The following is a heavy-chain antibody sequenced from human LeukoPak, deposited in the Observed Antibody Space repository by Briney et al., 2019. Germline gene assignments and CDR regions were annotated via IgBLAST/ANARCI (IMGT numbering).Heavy chain of an antibody. Sequence: GGSLRLSCAASGFTFSSYSMSWVRQAPGKGLEWVSYISSSSSTIYYADSVKGRFTISRDNAKNSLYLQMNSLRAEDTAVYYCARRGDYAGGLGYYGMDVWGQGTTVTVPS. CDR3: ARRGDYAGGLGYYGMDV. V-gene: IGHV3-48*01. D-gene: IGHD4-17*01. CDR2: ISSSSSTI. J-gene: IGHJ6*02. CDR1: GFTFSSYS.